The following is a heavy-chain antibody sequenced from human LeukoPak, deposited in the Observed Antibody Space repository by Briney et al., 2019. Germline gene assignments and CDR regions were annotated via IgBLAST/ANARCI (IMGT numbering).Heavy chain of an antibody. CDR3: AREGDSSVYYDY. J-gene: IGHJ4*02. CDR1: RGSLSGYY. D-gene: IGHD3-22*01. CDR2: IHHSGST. V-gene: IGHV4-34*01. Sequence: SETLSLTCAVYRGSLSGYYWSWIRQPPGKGLEWIGEIHHSGSTNYNPSLKSRVTISVDTFKNQFSLKLSSVTAADTAVYYCAREGDSSVYYDYWGQGALVTVSS.